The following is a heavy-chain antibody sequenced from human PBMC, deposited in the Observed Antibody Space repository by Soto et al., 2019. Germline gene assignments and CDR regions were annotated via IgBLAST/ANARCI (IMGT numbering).Heavy chain of an antibody. CDR2: IYYNGFT. V-gene: IGHV4-39*01. Sequence: QLQLQESGPGLVRPSETLSLTCTVSGGSISSNTYYWGWIRQPPGKGLEWIGSIYYNGFTYYNPSLKSRVTMSVDTSKMQFSLRLSSMTAADTALYYCARKGDFWSGPGEFDPWGQGTLVTVS. CDR3: ARKGDFWSGPGEFDP. CDR1: GGSISSNTYY. D-gene: IGHD3-3*01. J-gene: IGHJ5*02.